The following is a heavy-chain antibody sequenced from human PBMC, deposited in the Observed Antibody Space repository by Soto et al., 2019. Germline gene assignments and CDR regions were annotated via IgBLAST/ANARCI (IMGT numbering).Heavy chain of an antibody. CDR2: ISAYNGNT. D-gene: IGHD6-13*01. CDR1: GYTFISYG. J-gene: IGHJ6*02. V-gene: IGHV1-18*01. Sequence: ASVKVSCKASGYTFISYGISWVRQAPGQGLEWMGWISAYNGNTNYAQKFQGRVTMSTDTSTSTAYMELRSLRTDDTAVYYSAIKKREFIAAAVTARYGRDVWGQGTTVTVSS. CDR3: AIKKREFIAAAVTARYGRDV.